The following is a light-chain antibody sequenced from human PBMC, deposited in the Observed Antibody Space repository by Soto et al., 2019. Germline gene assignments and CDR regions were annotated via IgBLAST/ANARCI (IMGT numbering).Light chain of an antibody. V-gene: IGKV1-6*01. J-gene: IGKJ1*01. CDR3: LQDYNNPPT. CDR1: QDIRND. Sequence: AIQMTQSPSSLSASVGDRVTITCRASQDIRNDLGWYQQKPGKAPKLLIYAASSLQSRVPSRFSGSGSGTDFTLTISSLQPEDCASYYCLQDYNNPPTFGQGTKVEIK. CDR2: AAS.